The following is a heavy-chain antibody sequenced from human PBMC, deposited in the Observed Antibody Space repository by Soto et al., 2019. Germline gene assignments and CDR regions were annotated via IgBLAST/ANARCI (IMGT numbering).Heavy chain of an antibody. CDR2: IWYDGSNK. D-gene: IGHD2-2*01. J-gene: IGHJ6*02. V-gene: IGHV3-33*01. CDR1: GFTFSSYG. CDR3: ARDRCSSTSCYRGYYYYGMDV. Sequence: GGSLRLSCAASGFTFSSYGMHWVRQAPGKGLEWVAVIWYDGSNKYYADSVKGRFTISRDNSKNTLYLQMNSLRAEDTAVYYCARDRCSSTSCYRGYYYYGMDVWGQGTTVTVSS.